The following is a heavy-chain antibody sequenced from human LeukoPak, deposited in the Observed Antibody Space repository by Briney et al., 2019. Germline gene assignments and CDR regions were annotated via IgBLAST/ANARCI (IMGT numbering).Heavy chain of an antibody. CDR3: TTDGVGIEGATFDY. V-gene: IGHV3-23*01. CDR1: GFTFSGFG. Sequence: GGTLRLSCAASGFTFSGFGMTWDRQAPGKGLEWVSAITRSGGATYYRDSVKGRFTISRDNSKNTVYLQMNSLRAEDTAVYYCTTDGVGIEGATFDYWGQGTLVTVSS. D-gene: IGHD1-26*01. J-gene: IGHJ4*02. CDR2: ITRSGGAT.